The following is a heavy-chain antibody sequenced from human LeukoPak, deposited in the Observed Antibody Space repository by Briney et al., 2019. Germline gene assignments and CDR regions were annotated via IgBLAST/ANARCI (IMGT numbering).Heavy chain of an antibody. CDR2: ISYDGSNK. CDR1: GFTFSSYG. J-gene: IGHJ4*02. Sequence: GGSLRLSCAASGFTFSSYGMHWVRQAPGKGLEWVAVISYDGSNKYYADSVKGRFTISRDNSKNTLYLQMNSLRAEDTAVYYCARDKPYYYDSSGNNIFDYWGQGTLVTVSS. V-gene: IGHV3-30*03. D-gene: IGHD3-22*01. CDR3: ARDKPYYYDSSGNNIFDY.